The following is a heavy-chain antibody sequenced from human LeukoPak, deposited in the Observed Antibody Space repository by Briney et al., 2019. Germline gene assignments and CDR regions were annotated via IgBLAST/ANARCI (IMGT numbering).Heavy chain of an antibody. Sequence: GGSQRLSCAASGFTFSNYNMNWIRQAPGKGLEWVSSITSSSTYIYYADSVKGRFTISRDNAKNSLYLQMSSLRAEDTAVYYCARDSLQLWKNYDYWGQGTLVTVSS. CDR3: ARDSLQLWKNYDY. D-gene: IGHD5-18*01. J-gene: IGHJ4*02. CDR1: GFTFSNYN. V-gene: IGHV3-21*01. CDR2: ITSSSTYI.